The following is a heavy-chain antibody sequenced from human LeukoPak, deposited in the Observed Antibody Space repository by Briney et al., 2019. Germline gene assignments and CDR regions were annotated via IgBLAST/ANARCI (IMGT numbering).Heavy chain of an antibody. J-gene: IGHJ5*02. D-gene: IGHD2-21*01. CDR3: ARSGDHIWFDP. Sequence: SETLSLTCTVSGGSISSHYWSWIRQPPGKGLEWIGYIYYSGSTNYNPSLKSRVTISVDTSKNQFSLKLSSVTAADTAVYYCARSGDHIWFDPWGQGTLVTVSS. CDR1: GGSISSHY. CDR2: IYYSGST. V-gene: IGHV4-59*11.